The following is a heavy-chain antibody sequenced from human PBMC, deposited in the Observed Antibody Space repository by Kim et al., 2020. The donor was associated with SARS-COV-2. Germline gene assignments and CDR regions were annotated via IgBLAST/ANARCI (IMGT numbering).Heavy chain of an antibody. J-gene: IGHJ5*02. CDR3: ARENLPGIAAACYNWFDP. D-gene: IGHD6-13*01. CDR2: ISYDGSNK. V-gene: IGHV3-30*04. Sequence: GGSLRLSCAASGFTFSSYAMHWVRQAPGKGLEWVAVISYDGSNKYYADSVKGRFTISRDNSKNTLYLQMNSLRAEDTAVYYCARENLPGIAAACYNWFDP. CDR1: GFTFSSYA.